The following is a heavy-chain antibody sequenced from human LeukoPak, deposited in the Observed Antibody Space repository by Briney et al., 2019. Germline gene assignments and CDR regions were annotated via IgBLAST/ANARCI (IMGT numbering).Heavy chain of an antibody. V-gene: IGHV3-23*01. D-gene: IGHD6-19*01. Sequence: GALRLSCGASGFIFSNYAMNWVRQAPGKGLEWVSGLSGSGVRTDYADSVKGRFTVSRDISKDTLYLQMNDLRAEDTAVYYCAKAEGYSTGWFSYWGQGTLVTVSS. CDR1: GFIFSNYA. J-gene: IGHJ4*02. CDR2: LSGSGVRT. CDR3: AKAEGYSTGWFSY.